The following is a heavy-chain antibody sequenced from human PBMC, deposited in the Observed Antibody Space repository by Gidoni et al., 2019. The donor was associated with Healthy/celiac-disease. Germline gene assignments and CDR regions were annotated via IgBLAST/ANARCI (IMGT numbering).Heavy chain of an antibody. CDR3: TSSMVRGVMYY. D-gene: IGHD3-10*01. V-gene: IGHV3-49*04. Sequence: EVHLVESGGGLVKPGRSLRLSCTASGFTFGDYAMGWVRQAQGKGLEWVGFIRSKAYGGTTEYAASVKGRFTISRDDSKSIAYLQMNSLKTEDTAVYYCTSSMVRGVMYYWGQGTLVTVSS. CDR2: IRSKAYGGTT. CDR1: GFTFGDYA. J-gene: IGHJ4*02.